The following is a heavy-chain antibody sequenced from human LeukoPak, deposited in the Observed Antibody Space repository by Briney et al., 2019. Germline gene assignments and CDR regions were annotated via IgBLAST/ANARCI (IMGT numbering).Heavy chain of an antibody. Sequence: GGSLRLSCAASGFTFSSYWMSWVRQAPGKGLEWVANIRQDGSVQNYVDSVKGRFNISRDNPKISVYLQMSSLRAGDTAVYYCLVTPRSRGFDYWGQGTLVTVSS. CDR3: LVTPRSRGFDY. J-gene: IGHJ4*02. CDR1: GFTFSSYW. D-gene: IGHD2/OR15-2a*01. CDR2: IRQDGSVQ. V-gene: IGHV3-7*01.